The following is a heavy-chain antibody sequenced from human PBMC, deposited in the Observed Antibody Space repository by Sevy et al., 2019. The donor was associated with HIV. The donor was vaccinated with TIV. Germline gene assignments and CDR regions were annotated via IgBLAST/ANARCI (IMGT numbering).Heavy chain of an antibody. CDR2: IGTLFDT. J-gene: IGHJ3*01. CDR1: GFTFSSYD. V-gene: IGHV3-13*01. Sequence: GESLKISCAASGFTFSSYDFHWVRQATGNGLEWVSTIGTLFDTYYPDSVKGRFAISRENAKYSFFLQMNNLRAGDTSIYYSSCRLTVLPPYAFDFWGQGTLVTFSS. CDR3: SCRLTVLPPYAFDF. D-gene: IGHD2-8*02.